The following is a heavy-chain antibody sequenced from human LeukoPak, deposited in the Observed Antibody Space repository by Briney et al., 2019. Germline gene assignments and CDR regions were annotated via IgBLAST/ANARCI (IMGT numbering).Heavy chain of an antibody. CDR2: IYYSGST. D-gene: IGHD3-10*01. V-gene: IGHV4-30-4*07. Sequence: PSETLSLTCAVSGGSISSGGYSWSWIRQPPGKGLEWIGYIYYSGSTYYNPSLKSRVTISVDTSKNQFSLKLSSVTAADTAVYYCARAITMVRGNPIYYFDYWGQGTLVTVSS. CDR1: GGSISSGGYS. J-gene: IGHJ4*02. CDR3: ARAITMVRGNPIYYFDY.